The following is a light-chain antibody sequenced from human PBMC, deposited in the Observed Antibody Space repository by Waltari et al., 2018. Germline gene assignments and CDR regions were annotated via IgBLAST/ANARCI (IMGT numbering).Light chain of an antibody. CDR3: QQDYTTPHT. Sequence: DIVMTQSPDSLAVSLGERATINCKSSPSVLSRSNSLNYFGWYQQKVGQPPKLLIYWAAPREPGFPGRFSGSGSGRDFTLAISSLQAEDVAVYDGQQDYTTPHTFGPGTQVDVK. V-gene: IGKV4-1*01. J-gene: IGKJ3*01. CDR1: PSVLSRSNSLNY. CDR2: WAA.